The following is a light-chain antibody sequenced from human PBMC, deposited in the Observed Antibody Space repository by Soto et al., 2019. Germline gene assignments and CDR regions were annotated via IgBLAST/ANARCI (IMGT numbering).Light chain of an antibody. CDR3: RSYAGTGTWV. V-gene: IGLV2-23*02. CDR1: SSDVGTYNL. Sequence: QAVVTQPASVSGSPGQSITISCTGTSSDVGTYNLVSWYQQYPGKAPKVVISEVTKRPSGVSNRFSGSKSGNMASLTISALQAEDEADYYCRSYAGTGTWVFGGGTKVTVL. CDR2: EVT. J-gene: IGLJ3*02.